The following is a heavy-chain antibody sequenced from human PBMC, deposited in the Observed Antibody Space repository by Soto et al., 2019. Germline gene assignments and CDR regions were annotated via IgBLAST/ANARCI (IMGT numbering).Heavy chain of an antibody. D-gene: IGHD6-19*01. CDR2: ISGSGGST. CDR1: GFTFSSYA. CDR3: AKDDREYSSGWYGLLVDPFDY. V-gene: IGHV3-23*01. J-gene: IGHJ4*02. Sequence: GGSLRLSCAASGFTFSSYAMSWVRQAPGKGLEWVSAISGSGGSTYYADSVKGRFTISRDNSKNTLYLQMNSLRAEDTAVYYCAKDDREYSSGWYGLLVDPFDYWGQGTLVTVSS.